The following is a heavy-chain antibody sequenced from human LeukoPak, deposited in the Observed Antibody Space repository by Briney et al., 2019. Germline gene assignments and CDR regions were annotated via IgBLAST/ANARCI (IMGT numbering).Heavy chain of an antibody. D-gene: IGHD6-19*01. Sequence: GGSLRLSCAASGFTFSDYYMSWIRQAPGKRLEWVSYISSSGGSKYYADSVKGRFTISRDNAKNSLYLQMNSLRAEDTAVYYRARTVAGTVNYWARGTLVTVSS. J-gene: IGHJ4*02. CDR2: ISSSGGSK. V-gene: IGHV3-11*01. CDR1: GFTFSDYY. CDR3: ARTVAGTVNY.